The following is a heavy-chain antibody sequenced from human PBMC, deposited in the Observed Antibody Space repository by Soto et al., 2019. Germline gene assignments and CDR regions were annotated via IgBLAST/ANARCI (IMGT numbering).Heavy chain of an antibody. D-gene: IGHD4-17*01. V-gene: IGHV3-33*01. J-gene: IGHJ4*02. Sequence: PGGSLRLSCAASGFIFSNFGMHWVRQAPGKGLEWVAAIWYDGTQKYYADSVKGRFIISRDNSKKTLYLEMNSLRAEDTAVYYCARAGGTTVTGLWHFDSWGQGTLVTVSS. CDR2: IWYDGTQK. CDR1: GFIFSNFG. CDR3: ARAGGTTVTGLWHFDS.